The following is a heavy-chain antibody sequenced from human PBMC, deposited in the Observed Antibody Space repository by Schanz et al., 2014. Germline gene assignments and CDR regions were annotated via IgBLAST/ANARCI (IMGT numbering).Heavy chain of an antibody. CDR3: ARGHYGLDV. CDR1: GFTFSSYW. V-gene: IGHV3-74*01. Sequence: EVQLVESGGGLVKPGGSLRLSCAASGFTFSSYWMHWVRQAPGKGLVWVSRINPAGTFTNYADSVKGRFTISRDNAKGSVYLQMNSLRAEDTAVYYCARGHYGLDVWGPGTTVTVSS. D-gene: IGHD3-10*01. J-gene: IGHJ6*02. CDR2: INPAGTFT.